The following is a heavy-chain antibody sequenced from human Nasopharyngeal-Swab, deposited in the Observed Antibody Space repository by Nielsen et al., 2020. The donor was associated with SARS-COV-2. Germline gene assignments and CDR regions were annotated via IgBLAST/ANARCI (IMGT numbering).Heavy chain of an antibody. D-gene: IGHD1-14*01. CDR3: ARGRPGHYFDY. CDR2: FYTSGDT. CDR1: GFTVSSNY. Sequence: GESLKISCAASGFTVSSNYMSWVRQAPGKGLEWVSVFYTSGDTYYAVSVKGRFTISRDNSKNTLSLQMNSLRAEDMAVYYCARGRPGHYFDYWGQGTLVTVSS. J-gene: IGHJ4*02. V-gene: IGHV3-53*01.